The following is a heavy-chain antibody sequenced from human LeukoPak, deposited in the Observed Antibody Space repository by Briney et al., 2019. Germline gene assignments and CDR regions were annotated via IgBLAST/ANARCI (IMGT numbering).Heavy chain of an antibody. V-gene: IGHV4-59*01. CDR3: AHMPWLVRFDY. CDR1: GGSISSYY. D-gene: IGHD6-19*01. Sequence: SETLSLTCTVSGGSISSYYWGWIRQPPGKGLEWIGYVFYSGSTNYNPSLKSRVTISLDASKNQFSLKLTSVTAADTAVYCCAHMPWLVRFDYWGQGTLVTVSS. CDR2: VFYSGST. J-gene: IGHJ4*02.